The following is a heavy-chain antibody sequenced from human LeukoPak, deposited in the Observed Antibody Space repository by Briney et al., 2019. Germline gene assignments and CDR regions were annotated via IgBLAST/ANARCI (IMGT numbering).Heavy chain of an antibody. V-gene: IGHV3-11*06. D-gene: IGHD5-12*01. Sequence: GGSLRLSCAASGFTFSDYYMSWIRQAPGKGLEWVSSISSSSSYIYYADSVKGRFTISRDNAKNSLYLQMNSLRAEDTAVYYCARAVSSGYDFAYYYYYGMDVWGKGTTVTVSS. CDR1: GFTFSDYY. CDR3: ARAVSSGYDFAYYYYYGMDV. CDR2: ISSSSSYI. J-gene: IGHJ6*04.